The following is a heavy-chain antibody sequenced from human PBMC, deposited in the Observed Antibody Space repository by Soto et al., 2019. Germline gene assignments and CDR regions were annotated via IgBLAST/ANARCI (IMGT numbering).Heavy chain of an antibody. CDR2: ISYDGSNE. Sequence: QVQLVESGGGVVQPGRSLRLSCAASGFTFSSYGMHWVRQAPGKGLEWVAVISYDGSNEYYPDSVKGRFTISRDNSNKTPYLQMNSLRAEDTAVYYCAAAYDSSGPTWCWGQGTLVTVSS. J-gene: IGHJ4*02. D-gene: IGHD3-22*01. V-gene: IGHV3-30*03. CDR3: AAAYDSSGPTWC. CDR1: GFTFSSYG.